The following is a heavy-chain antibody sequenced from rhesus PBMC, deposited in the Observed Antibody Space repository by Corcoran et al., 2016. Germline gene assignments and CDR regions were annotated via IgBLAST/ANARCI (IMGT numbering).Heavy chain of an antibody. V-gene: IGHV3-54*02. Sequence: EVQLVESGGGLVQPGGSLSLSCAASGFTFSISGIHWVRKAQGKGLEVAAVISSDGKNTYYADTVKNQFTISRDNSNNILYLQMNNLKLEDTAVYYCTRFDVWGPGVVVTVSS. CDR2: ISSDGKNT. CDR1: GFTFSISG. CDR3: TRFDV. J-gene: IGHJ5-1*01.